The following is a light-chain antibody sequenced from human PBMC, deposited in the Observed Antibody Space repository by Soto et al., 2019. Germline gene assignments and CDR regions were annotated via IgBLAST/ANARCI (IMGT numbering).Light chain of an antibody. J-gene: IGKJ5*01. V-gene: IGKV3-20*01. CDR3: QQYSSLIT. CDR2: GAS. CDR1: QSVSSTY. Sequence: EIVLTQSPGTLSLSPGERATLSCRASQSVSSTYLAWYQQKPGQAPRLLIYGASSRATGIPDRFSGSGSGTDFTLTNSRLEPEDFAVYYCQQYSSLITFGQGTRLEIK.